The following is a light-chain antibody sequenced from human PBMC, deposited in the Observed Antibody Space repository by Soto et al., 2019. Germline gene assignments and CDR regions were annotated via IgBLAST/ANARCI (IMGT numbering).Light chain of an antibody. CDR2: AAS. V-gene: IGKV1-17*01. CDR3: LQHNSYPFT. J-gene: IGKJ2*01. CDR1: QGIRNA. Sequence: DIQMPQSPSSLSASVGDRVTITCRASQGIRNALGWYQQKPGKAPKRLIYAASSLQSGVPSRFSGSGSGTEFTLTISILQPEDFATYYCLQHNSYPFTFGQGTKLEIK.